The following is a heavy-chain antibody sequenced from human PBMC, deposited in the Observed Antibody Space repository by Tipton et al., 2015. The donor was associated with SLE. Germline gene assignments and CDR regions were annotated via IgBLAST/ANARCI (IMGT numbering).Heavy chain of an antibody. CDR3: ARDNPIAGDGMDV. J-gene: IGHJ6*02. V-gene: IGHV4-34*01. CDR1: GGSISGYY. D-gene: IGHD6-13*01. Sequence: TLSLTCTVSGGSISGYYWSWIRQPPGKGLEWIGEINHSGSTNYNPSLKSRVTTSVDTSKNQFSLKLSSVTAADTAVYYCARDNPIAGDGMDVWGQGTTVTVSS. CDR2: INHSGST.